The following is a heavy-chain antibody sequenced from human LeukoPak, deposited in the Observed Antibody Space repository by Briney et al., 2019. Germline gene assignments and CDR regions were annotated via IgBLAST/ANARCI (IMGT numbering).Heavy chain of an antibody. CDR2: IYTSGST. CDR1: GGSINGYY. CDR3: AREEYYYGSGRYMDV. J-gene: IGHJ6*03. Sequence: SETLSLTCTVSGGSINGYYWSWIRQPAGKGLEWIGRIYTSGSTNYNPSLKSRVTISVDTSKNQFSLKLSSVTAADTAVYYCAREEYYYGSGRYMDVWGKGTTVTISS. V-gene: IGHV4-4*07. D-gene: IGHD3-10*01.